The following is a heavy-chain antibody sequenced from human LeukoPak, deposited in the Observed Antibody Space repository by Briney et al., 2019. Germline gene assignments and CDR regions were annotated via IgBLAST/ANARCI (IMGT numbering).Heavy chain of an antibody. V-gene: IGHV1-8*03. J-gene: IGHJ5*02. CDR2: MNPNSGNT. D-gene: IGHD3-22*01. CDR3: ARDGVRDYYDSSGYYSWFDP. Sequence: ASVKVSCKASGYTFTSYDINWVRRATGQGLEWMGWMNPNSGNTGYAQKFQGRVTITRNTSISTAYMELSSLRSEDTAVYYCARDGVRDYYDSSGYYSWFDPWGQGTLVTVSS. CDR1: GYTFTSYD.